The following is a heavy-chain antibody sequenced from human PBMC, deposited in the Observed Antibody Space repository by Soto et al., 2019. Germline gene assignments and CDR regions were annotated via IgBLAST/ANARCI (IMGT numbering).Heavy chain of an antibody. Sequence: HLQLQESGPELVKPSETLSLICTVSGGSISSSSYYWGWIRQPPGKGLEWIGSIYYSGSTYYNPSLKSRVTISVDTSKNQFSLKLSSVTAADTAVYYCARPTDRFNSFDYWGQGTLVTVSS. CDR3: ARPTDRFNSFDY. CDR2: IYYSGST. D-gene: IGHD2-21*01. J-gene: IGHJ4*02. V-gene: IGHV4-39*01. CDR1: GGSISSSSYY.